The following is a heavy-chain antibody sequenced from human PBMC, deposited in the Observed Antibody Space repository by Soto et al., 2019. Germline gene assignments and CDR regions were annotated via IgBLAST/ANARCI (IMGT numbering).Heavy chain of an antibody. V-gene: IGHV4-34*01. CDR1: GGSFSGYY. J-gene: IGHJ6*03. CDR3: AREVRTRGSRYYYYMDV. Sequence: SETLSLTCAVYGGSFSGYYWSWIRQPPGKGLEWIGEINHSGSTNYNPSLKSRVTISVDTSKNQFSLKLSSVTAADTAVYYCAREVRTRGSRYYYYMDVWGKGTTVTVSS. D-gene: IGHD3-10*01. CDR2: INHSGST.